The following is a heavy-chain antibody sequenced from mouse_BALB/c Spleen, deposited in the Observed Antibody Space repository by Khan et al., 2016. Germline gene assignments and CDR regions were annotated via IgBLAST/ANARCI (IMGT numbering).Heavy chain of an antibody. D-gene: IGHD4-1*01. CDR3: ASSPGAGFDY. Sequence: QVQLQQSGAELARPGASVKMSCKASGNTFTSYTMHWVKPRPGQGLEWIGYINPSSGYTNYNQKFKDKATLTADKSSSTAYMQLSSLTSADSAVYYCASSPGAGFDYWGQGPTLPVSS. CDR2: INPSSGYT. CDR1: GNTFTSYT. J-gene: IGHJ2*01. V-gene: IGHV1-4*01.